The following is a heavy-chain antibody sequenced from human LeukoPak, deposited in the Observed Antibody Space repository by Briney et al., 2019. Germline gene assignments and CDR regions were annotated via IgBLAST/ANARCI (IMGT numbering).Heavy chain of an antibody. J-gene: IGHJ4*02. Sequence: GGSLRLSCAASGFTFSSYAMSWVHQAPGKGLEWVSAISGSSGTTYYADSVKGRFTISRDDSKNTLYLQMNSLRAEDTAVYYCAKRSHPSAGYFDYWGQGTLVTVSS. V-gene: IGHV3-23*01. CDR1: GFTFSSYA. CDR3: AKRSHPSAGYFDY. CDR2: ISGSSGTT.